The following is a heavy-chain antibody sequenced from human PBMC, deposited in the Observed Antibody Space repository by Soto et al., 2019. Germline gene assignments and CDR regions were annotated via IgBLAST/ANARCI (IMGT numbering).Heavy chain of an antibody. CDR3: ARETWAEVPAAYFDY. CDR2: IYYSGST. J-gene: IGHJ4*02. V-gene: IGHV4-30-4*01. D-gene: IGHD2-2*01. Sequence: QVQLQESVPGLVKPSQTLSLTCTVSGGSLSSVDYYWSCIRQPPGKGLECIGSIYYSGSTYYNPSLKSRVTISVDTSKTQYSLKLSSVTAADTAVYYCARETWAEVPAAYFDYWGQGTLVNVSS. CDR1: GGSLSSVDYY.